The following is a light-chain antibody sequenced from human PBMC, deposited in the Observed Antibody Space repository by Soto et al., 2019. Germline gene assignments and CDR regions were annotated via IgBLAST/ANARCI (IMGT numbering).Light chain of an antibody. CDR1: SSDVGGYNF. J-gene: IGLJ1*01. V-gene: IGLV2-14*01. CDR3: NSFTTTNTYV. CDR2: DVS. Sequence: QSVLTQPASVSGSPGQSITISCNRTSSDVGGYNFVSWYQQHPGKAPKLIISDVSNRPSGVSDRFSGSKSGNTASLTISGLQAEDEADYYCNSFTTTNTYVFGTGTKVTVL.